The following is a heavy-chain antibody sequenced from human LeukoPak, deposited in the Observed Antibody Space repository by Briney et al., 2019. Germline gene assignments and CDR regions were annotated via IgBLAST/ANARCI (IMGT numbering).Heavy chain of an antibody. J-gene: IGHJ4*02. CDR2: IIPILGIA. Sequence: ASVKVSCKASGGTFSSYAISWVRQAPGQGLEWMGRIIPILGIANYVQKFQGRVTITADKSTSTAYMELSRLRSDDTAVYYCARVRRGAAAGTPPFGYWGQGTLVTVSS. CDR1: GGTFSSYA. V-gene: IGHV1-69*04. D-gene: IGHD6-13*01. CDR3: ARVRRGAAAGTPPFGY.